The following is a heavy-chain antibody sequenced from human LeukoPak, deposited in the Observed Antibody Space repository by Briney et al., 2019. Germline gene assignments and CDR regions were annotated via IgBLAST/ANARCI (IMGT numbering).Heavy chain of an antibody. D-gene: IGHD3-22*01. Sequence: GGSLRLSCAASGFTFSTYSMNWVRQAPGKGLEWVSSISGSSIYIYYADSVKGRFTISRDNAKNSLYLQMNSLRAEDTAVYYCARDPPYYDSSGYYYDYWGQGTLVTVSS. J-gene: IGHJ4*02. CDR2: ISGSSIYI. CDR1: GFTFSTYS. V-gene: IGHV3-21*01. CDR3: ARDPPYYDSSGYYYDY.